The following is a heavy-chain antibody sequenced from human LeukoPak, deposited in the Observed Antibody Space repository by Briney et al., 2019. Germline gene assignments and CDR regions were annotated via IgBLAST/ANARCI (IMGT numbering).Heavy chain of an antibody. CDR3: APIPYSSGWYNIDY. Sequence: GGSLRLSCAASGFISSNFGMHWVRQAPGKGLEWVAVIAYDGRNKYYGDAVKGRFTISRDNSKNTLYLQMNSLRAEDTAVYYCAPIPYSSGWYNIDYWGQGTLVTVSS. J-gene: IGHJ4*02. V-gene: IGHV3-30*03. CDR1: GFISSNFG. CDR2: IAYDGRNK. D-gene: IGHD6-19*01.